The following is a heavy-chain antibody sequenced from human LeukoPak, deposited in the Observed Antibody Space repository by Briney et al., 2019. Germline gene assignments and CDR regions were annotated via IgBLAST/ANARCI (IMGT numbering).Heavy chain of an antibody. CDR3: AKIGAAARRTPNPRWFDP. J-gene: IGHJ5*02. CDR1: GYTFTSYD. Sequence: ASVKVSCKASGYTFTSYDINWVRQATGQGLEWMGWMNPNSGNTGYAQKFQGRVPMTWNTSISIAYMELSSLKSEDTAVYYCAKIGAAARRTPNPRWFDPWGQGTLVTASS. V-gene: IGHV1-8*01. CDR2: MNPNSGNT. D-gene: IGHD6-6*01.